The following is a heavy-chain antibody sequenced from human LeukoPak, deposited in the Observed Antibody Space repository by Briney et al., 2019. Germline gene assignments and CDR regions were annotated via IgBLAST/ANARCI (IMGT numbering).Heavy chain of an antibody. V-gene: IGHV4-59*08. Sequence: SETLSLTCTVSGGSISSYYWSWIRQPPGKGLEWIGYIYYSGSTYYNPSLKSRVTISVDTSKNEFSLKLSSVTAADTAVYYCARLYCSTSRCPLGTMGVWGKGTTVTVSS. CDR3: ARLYCSTSRCPLGTMGV. CDR2: IYYSGST. D-gene: IGHD2-2*01. CDR1: GGSISSYY. J-gene: IGHJ6*04.